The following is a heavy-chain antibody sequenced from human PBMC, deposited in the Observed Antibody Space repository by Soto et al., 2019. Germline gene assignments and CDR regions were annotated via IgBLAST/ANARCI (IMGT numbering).Heavy chain of an antibody. CDR1: GGSISSSKW. CDR3: ATMDSPGSTVASFHVSGQLAL. D-gene: IGHD3-10*01. Sequence: QMQLQESGPGLVKPSGTLSLTCGVSGGSISSSKWWTWVRQPPGKGPEWIGEIYYSGSTNYNTSLRSRVSISLDKSKNQFSLKLTSVTAADTAVYYCATMDSPGSTVASFHVSGQLALGGRGILFPACS. CDR2: IYYSGST. J-gene: IGHJ2*01. V-gene: IGHV4-4*02.